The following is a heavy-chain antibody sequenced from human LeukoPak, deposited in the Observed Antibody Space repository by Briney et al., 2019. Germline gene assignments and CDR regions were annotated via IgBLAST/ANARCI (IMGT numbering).Heavy chain of an antibody. V-gene: IGHV3-48*01. CDR3: ARDGPGGGVVIIPYYFDY. J-gene: IGHJ4*02. Sequence: GGSLRLPCAASGFPFRDYVMSWVRQAPGKGLEWVSYINHNAELIYYADSVKGRFTISRDNSKNTLYLQMNSLRAEDTAVYYCARDGPGGGVVIIPYYFDYWGQGTLVTVSS. D-gene: IGHD3-3*01. CDR2: INHNAELI. CDR1: GFPFRDYV.